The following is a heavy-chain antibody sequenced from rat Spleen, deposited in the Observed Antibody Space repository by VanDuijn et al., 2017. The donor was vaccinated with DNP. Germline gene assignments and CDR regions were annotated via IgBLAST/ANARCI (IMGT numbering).Heavy chain of an antibody. Sequence: QVQLQQSGAELAKPDSSVKISCRASGYTFTSYYIGWIKQTTGQGLEYIGYINMGSGGTNYNEKFKGKATLTVDKSSSTAFMQLSSLTPDDSAVYYCARGSGTYYWYFDFWGPGTMVTVSS. D-gene: IGHD5-1*01. CDR3: ARGSGTYYWYFDF. CDR2: INMGSGGT. CDR1: GYTFTSYY. V-gene: IGHV1-43*01. J-gene: IGHJ1*01.